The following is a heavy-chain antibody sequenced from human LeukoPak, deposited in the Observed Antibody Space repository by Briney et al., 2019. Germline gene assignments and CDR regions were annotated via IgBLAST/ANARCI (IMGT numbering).Heavy chain of an antibody. CDR3: ARDASYYDSSDYYDAFDV. CDR2: IRQDESEK. J-gene: IGHJ3*01. Sequence: GGSLRLSCAASGFTFSSYWMTWVRQAPGKGLEWVANIRQDESEKYYVDSVKGRFTISRDNAKNSLYLQMNSLRAEDTAVYYCARDASYYDSSDYYDAFDVWGQGTIITVSS. V-gene: IGHV3-7*01. CDR1: GFTFSSYW. D-gene: IGHD3-22*01.